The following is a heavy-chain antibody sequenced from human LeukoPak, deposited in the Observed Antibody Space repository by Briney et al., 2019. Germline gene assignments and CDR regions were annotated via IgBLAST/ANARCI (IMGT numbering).Heavy chain of an antibody. Sequence: GESLKISCKGSGYNFSIYWIAWVRQMPGKGLEWMGIIYPGDSDTRYSPSFQGQVTISADKSISTAYLQWSSLKASDTAIYYCARLPGYCSGGNCYFDYWGQGTLVTVSS. D-gene: IGHD2-15*01. CDR1: GYNFSIYW. CDR3: ARLPGYCSGGNCYFDY. CDR2: IYPGDSDT. V-gene: IGHV5-51*01. J-gene: IGHJ4*02.